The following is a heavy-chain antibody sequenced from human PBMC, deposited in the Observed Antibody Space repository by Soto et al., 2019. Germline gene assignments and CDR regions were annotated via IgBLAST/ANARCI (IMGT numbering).Heavy chain of an antibody. V-gene: IGHV3-23*04. D-gene: IGHD1-26*01. CDR3: AKRPRALLTFDY. CDR1: GFIFSNYV. Sequence: EVQLVDSGGGLVQPGGSLRLSCAASGFIFSNYVMSWVSQAPGTGLEWVSAISDSGGTSYYADSVKGRFTISRDNSKNTLYLQMNSLRAEDTAIYYCAKRPRALLTFDYWGQGTLVTVSS. J-gene: IGHJ4*02. CDR2: ISDSGGTS.